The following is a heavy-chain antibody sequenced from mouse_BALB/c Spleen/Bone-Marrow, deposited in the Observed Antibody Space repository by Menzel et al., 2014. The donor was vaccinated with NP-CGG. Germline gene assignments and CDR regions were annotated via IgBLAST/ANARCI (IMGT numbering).Heavy chain of an antibody. V-gene: IGHV2-2*02. CDR1: GFSLTSYG. CDR3: ARNSHYYGYYYAMDY. Sequence: VQLQQSGPGLVQPSQSLSITCTVSGFSLTSYGVHWVRQSPGKGLEWLGVIWSGGSTDYNAAFISRLSISKDNSKSRVFFKMNSLQASDTAIYYCARNSHYYGYYYAMDYWGQGTSVTVSS. J-gene: IGHJ4*01. D-gene: IGHD1-2*01. CDR2: IWSGGST.